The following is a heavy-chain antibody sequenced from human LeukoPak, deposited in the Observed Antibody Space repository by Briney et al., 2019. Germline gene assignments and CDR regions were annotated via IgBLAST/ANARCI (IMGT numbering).Heavy chain of an antibody. D-gene: IGHD2-2*02. Sequence: SETLSLTCIVSGASIGSYYWNWIRQSPGRGLEWIGYIYYTGSTTYNPSLKSRVTISVDTSKNQFSLKLSSVTAADTAVYYCARGGPYCSSSRCYNGENWFDPWGQGTLVTVSS. CDR3: ARGGPYCSSSRCYNGENWFDP. V-gene: IGHV4-59*08. CDR2: IYYTGST. J-gene: IGHJ5*02. CDR1: GASIGSYY.